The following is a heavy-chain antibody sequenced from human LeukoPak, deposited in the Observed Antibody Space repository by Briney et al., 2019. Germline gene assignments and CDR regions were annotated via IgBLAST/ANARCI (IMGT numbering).Heavy chain of an antibody. Sequence: ASVKVSCKASGYTFTSYGISWVRQAPGQGLEWMGWISAYNGNTNYAQKLQGRVTMTTDTSTSTAYMELRSLRSDDTAVYYCARASEDTATPPPSWYMDVWGKGTTVTVSS. CDR3: ARASEDTATPPPSWYMDV. CDR1: GYTFTSYG. V-gene: IGHV1-18*01. J-gene: IGHJ6*03. D-gene: IGHD5-18*01. CDR2: ISAYNGNT.